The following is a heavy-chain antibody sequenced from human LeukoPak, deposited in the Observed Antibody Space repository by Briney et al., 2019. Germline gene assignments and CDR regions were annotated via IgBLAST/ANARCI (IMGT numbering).Heavy chain of an antibody. Sequence: SGPTLVKPRQTLTLTFTFSGFSLSRSGAGVGWNRQPPGKALEWLALIHWDDDKQYSPSLKSRLTITKDTSKNQVVHTMTNMDPVDTATYYCAHGIGSRWGQGTLVTVSS. V-gene: IGHV2-5*02. CDR3: AHGIGSR. D-gene: IGHD2-15*01. J-gene: IGHJ4*02. CDR1: GFSLSRSGAG. CDR2: IHWDDDK.